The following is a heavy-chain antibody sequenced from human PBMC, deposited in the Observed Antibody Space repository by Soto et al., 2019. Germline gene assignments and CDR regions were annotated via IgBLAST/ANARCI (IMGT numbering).Heavy chain of an antibody. CDR2: IGTAGDT. V-gene: IGHV3-13*01. J-gene: IGHJ6*02. D-gene: IGHD1-26*01. CDR3: ARGPDAYSPDLIYGMDV. Sequence: GGSLRLSCAASGFTFSSDDMHWVRQATGKGLEWVSAIGTAGDTYYPGSVKGRFTISRENAKNSLYLQMNSLRAEDTAVYYCARGPDAYSPDLIYGMDVWGQGATVT. CDR1: GFTFSSDD.